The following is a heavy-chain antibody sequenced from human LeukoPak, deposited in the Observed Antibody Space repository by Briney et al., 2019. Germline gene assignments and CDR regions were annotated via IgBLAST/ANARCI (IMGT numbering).Heavy chain of an antibody. Sequence: SVKVSCKASGGTFSSYAISWVRQAPGQGLEWMGGIIPIFGTANYAQKFQGRVTITADKSTSTAYMELSSLRSEDTAVYYCAREGRTGFWFDPWGQGTLVTVSS. CDR3: AREGRTGFWFDP. CDR1: GGTFSSYA. D-gene: IGHD1-14*01. CDR2: IIPIFGTA. V-gene: IGHV1-69*06. J-gene: IGHJ5*02.